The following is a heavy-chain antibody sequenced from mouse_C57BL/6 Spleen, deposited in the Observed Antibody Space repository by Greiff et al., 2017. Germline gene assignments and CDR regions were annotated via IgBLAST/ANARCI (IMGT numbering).Heavy chain of an antibody. CDR3: ARGGSADY. CDR1: GFTFSDYY. Sequence: EVKLEESGGGLVQPGGSLKLSCAASGFTFSDYYMYWVRQTPEKRLEWVAYISNGGGSTYYPDTVKGRFTISRDNAKNTLYLQMSRLKSEDTAMYYCARGGSADYWGQGTTLTVSS. D-gene: IGHD1-1*01. CDR2: ISNGGGST. V-gene: IGHV5-12*01. J-gene: IGHJ2*01.